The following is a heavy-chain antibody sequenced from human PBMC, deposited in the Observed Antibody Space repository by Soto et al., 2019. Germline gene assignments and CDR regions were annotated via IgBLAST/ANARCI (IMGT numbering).Heavy chain of an antibody. Sequence: GGSLRLSFAASGFTFTSCAMHWVRQAPGKGLERVAVVSSDGNNKYYADSVKGRLTISIDIGKSMVDLQMDSVRPEDTAGYYCARDSDEYNDSRGVSYYFDYRGQGAPVTVPS. CDR2: VSSDGNNK. CDR1: GFTFTSCA. D-gene: IGHD3-22*01. V-gene: IGHV3-30*04. J-gene: IGHJ4*02. CDR3: ARDSDEYNDSRGVSYYFDY.